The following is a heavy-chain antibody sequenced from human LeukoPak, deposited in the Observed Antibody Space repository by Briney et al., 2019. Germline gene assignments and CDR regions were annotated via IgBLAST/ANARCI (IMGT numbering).Heavy chain of an antibody. J-gene: IGHJ4*02. CDR1: GYTFTGYY. D-gene: IGHD3-10*01. V-gene: IGHV1-2*02. CDR2: INPNSGGT. Sequence: ASVKDSCMASGYTFTGYYMHWVRQAPGQGLEWMGWINPNSGGTNYAQKFQGGVTMTRDTSISTAYMELSRLRSDDTAVYYCARCPATLLWFGEGSFDYWGQGTLVTVSS. CDR3: ARCPATLLWFGEGSFDY.